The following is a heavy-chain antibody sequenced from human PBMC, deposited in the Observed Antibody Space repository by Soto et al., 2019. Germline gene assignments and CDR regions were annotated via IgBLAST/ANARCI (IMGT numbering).Heavy chain of an antibody. D-gene: IGHD2-2*01. CDR3: ATHWARYCGSPSCYFGAFDI. Sequence: QVQLVQSGAEVKKPGSSVRVSCKASGGTFNNYAISWLRQAPGQGLEWMGGIIPIFGTSSYAQEFQGRVTIIADESTSTAYMEVRRLRSEDTALYYCATHWARYCGSPSCYFGAFDIWGQGTKVTVSS. CDR1: GGTFNNYA. V-gene: IGHV1-69*01. J-gene: IGHJ3*02. CDR2: IIPIFGTS.